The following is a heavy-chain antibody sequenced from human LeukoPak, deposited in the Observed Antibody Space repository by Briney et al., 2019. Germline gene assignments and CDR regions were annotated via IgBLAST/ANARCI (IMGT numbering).Heavy chain of an antibody. CDR3: ATPYPREYCSSTTCYFNY. J-gene: IGHJ4*02. D-gene: IGHD2-2*01. CDR2: IYPGDSDT. Sequence: PGDPLKISCKGSGYSFTGYWVGWVRQMPGKGLEWMGIIYPGDSDTRYSPSFQGQVTISADKSISTTYLQWSSLKASDTAMYYCATPYPREYCSSTTCYFNYWGQGTLVTVSS. CDR1: GYSFTGYW. V-gene: IGHV5-51*01.